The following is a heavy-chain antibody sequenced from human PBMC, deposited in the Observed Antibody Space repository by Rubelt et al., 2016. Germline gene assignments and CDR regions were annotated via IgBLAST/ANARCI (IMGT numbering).Heavy chain of an antibody. Sequence: QVQLVQSGAEVKKPGASVKVSCKASGYTFTGYYMHWVRQAPGQGLEWMGWINPNSGGTNYAQKFQGRATMTRDTSISTAYMELSRLRSDDTAVYYCARDLFCGNGVCYGWFDPWGQGTLVTVSS. J-gene: IGHJ5*02. D-gene: IGHD2-8*01. CDR1: GYTFTGYY. CDR2: INPNSGGT. CDR3: ARDLFCGNGVCYGWFDP. V-gene: IGHV1-2*02.